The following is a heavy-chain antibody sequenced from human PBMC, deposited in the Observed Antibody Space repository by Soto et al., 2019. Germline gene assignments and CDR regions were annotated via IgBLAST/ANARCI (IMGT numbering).Heavy chain of an antibody. CDR3: TIDPIWPYGSVLTIP. D-gene: IGHD3-10*01. Sequence: SGGSLRLSCAASGFTFSNAWMSWVRQAPGKGLEWVGRIKSKTDGGTTDYAAPVKGRFTISRDDSKNTLYLQMNSLKTEDTAVYYCTIDPIWPYGSVLTIPWGQGTQVTVSS. CDR2: IKSKTDGGTT. CDR1: GFTFSNAW. V-gene: IGHV3-15*01. J-gene: IGHJ5*02.